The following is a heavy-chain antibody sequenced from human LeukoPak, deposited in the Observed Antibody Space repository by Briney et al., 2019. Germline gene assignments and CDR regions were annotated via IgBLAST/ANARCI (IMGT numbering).Heavy chain of an antibody. Sequence: GGSLRLSCAASGFTFSSYSMNWVRQAPGKGLEWVSSISSSSSYIYYADSVKGRFTISRDNAKNSLYLQMNSLRAEDTAVYYCARVDDFWSGYWDWGRGTLVTVSS. J-gene: IGHJ4*02. D-gene: IGHD3-3*01. CDR3: ARVDDFWSGYWD. CDR1: GFTFSSYS. CDR2: ISSSSSYI. V-gene: IGHV3-21*01.